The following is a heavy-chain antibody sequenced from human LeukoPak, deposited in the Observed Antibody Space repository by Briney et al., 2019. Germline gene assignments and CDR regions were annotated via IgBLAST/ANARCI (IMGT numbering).Heavy chain of an antibody. CDR3: AKGDSASYARGDAFDI. Sequence: GGSLRLSCAASGFTFSNYAMTWVRQAPGEGLEWVSTTSGSGGYTFYADSVKGRFTISRDNSKKTLYLQMTSLRPEDTAVYYCAKGDSASYARGDAFDIWGQGTMVTVSS. CDR2: TSGSGGYT. CDR1: GFTFSNYA. D-gene: IGHD6-19*01. V-gene: IGHV3-23*01. J-gene: IGHJ3*02.